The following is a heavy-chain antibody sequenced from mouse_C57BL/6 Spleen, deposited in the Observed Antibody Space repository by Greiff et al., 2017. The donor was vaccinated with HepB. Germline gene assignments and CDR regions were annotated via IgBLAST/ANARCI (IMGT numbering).Heavy chain of an antibody. CDR2: IDPSDSET. J-gene: IGHJ3*01. CDR1: GYTFTSYW. Sequence: VQLQQPGAELVRPGSSVKLSCKASGYTFTSYWMHWVKQRPIQGLEWIGNIDPSDSETHYNQKFKDKATLTVDKSSSTAYMQLSSLTSEDSAVYYCARGGVETWFAYWGQGTLVTVSA. D-gene: IGHD1-1*01. V-gene: IGHV1-52*01. CDR3: ARGGVETWFAY.